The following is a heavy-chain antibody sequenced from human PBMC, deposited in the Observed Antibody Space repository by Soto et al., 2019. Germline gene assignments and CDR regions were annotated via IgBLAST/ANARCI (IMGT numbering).Heavy chain of an antibody. V-gene: IGHV4-30-4*01. Sequence: QVQLQESGPGLVKPSQTLSLTCTVSGGSISSGDYYWSWIRQPPGKGLEWIGYIYYSGSTYYNPSLDGRVTISVDTSKIQFSLKLSSVTAADTAVYYCARGYYYDSSGYPPGEWGQGTLVTVSS. CDR1: GGSISSGDYY. CDR3: ARGYYYDSSGYPPGE. CDR2: IYYSGST. D-gene: IGHD3-22*01. J-gene: IGHJ4*02.